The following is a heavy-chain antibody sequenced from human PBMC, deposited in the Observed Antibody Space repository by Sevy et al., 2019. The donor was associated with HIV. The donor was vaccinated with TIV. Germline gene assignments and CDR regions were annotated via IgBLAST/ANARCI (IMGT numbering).Heavy chain of an antibody. V-gene: IGHV1-69*10. J-gene: IGHJ2*01. Sequence: ASVKVSCKASGGTFSSFAINWVRQAPGQGLEWMGGIIPILGIANYAQKFQGRVTITADKSANIAYMELSSLRSEDTAVYYCARDDSGDFLGLFNLWGRGTLVTVSS. D-gene: IGHD4-17*01. CDR1: GGTFSSFA. CDR2: IIPILGIA. CDR3: ARDDSGDFLGLFNL.